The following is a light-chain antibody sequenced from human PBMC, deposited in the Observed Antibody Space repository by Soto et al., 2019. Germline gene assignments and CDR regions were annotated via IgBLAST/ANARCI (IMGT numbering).Light chain of an antibody. V-gene: IGKV3-15*01. CDR1: QSVSSN. CDR2: GAS. CDR3: QQYYNGPPWT. Sequence: TKSPVPLSVSXXGRATLSCTASQSVSSNLAWYQQKPGQAPRLLIYGASTRATGIPARFSGSGSGTEFSLTISSLQSEDFAVCYCQQYYNGPPWTSGQGTKVDTK. J-gene: IGKJ1*01.